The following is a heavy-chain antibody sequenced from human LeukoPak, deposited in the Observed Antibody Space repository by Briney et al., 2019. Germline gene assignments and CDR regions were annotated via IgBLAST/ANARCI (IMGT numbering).Heavy chain of an antibody. CDR1: GFTFSTYW. CDR2: INSDGSIS. J-gene: IGHJ4*02. CDR3: AKEKDIVVVPAANGGGFDY. D-gene: IGHD2-2*01. Sequence: QTGGSLRLSCAASGFTFSTYWMHWARHAPGKGLVWVSRINSDGSISAYGDSVKGRFTISRDNAKNSLYLQMNSLRAEDTALYYCAKEKDIVVVPAANGGGFDYWGQGTLVTVSS. V-gene: IGHV3-74*01.